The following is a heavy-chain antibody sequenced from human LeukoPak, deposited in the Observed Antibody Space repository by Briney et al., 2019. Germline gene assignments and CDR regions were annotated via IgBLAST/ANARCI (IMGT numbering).Heavy chain of an antibody. V-gene: IGHV4-61*02. J-gene: IGHJ4*02. D-gene: IGHD6-13*01. CDR2: IYTSGST. Sequence: SETLSLTCTVSGGSISSGSYYWSWIRQPAGKGLEWIGRIYTSGSTNYNPSLKSRVTISVYTSKNQFSLKLISVTAADTAVYYCASNTIAAAGTPGYWGQGTLVTVSS. CDR1: GGSISSGSYY. CDR3: ASNTIAAAGTPGY.